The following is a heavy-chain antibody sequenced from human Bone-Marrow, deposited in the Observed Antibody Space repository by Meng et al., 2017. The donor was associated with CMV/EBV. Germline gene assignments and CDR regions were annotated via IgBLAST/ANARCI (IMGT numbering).Heavy chain of an antibody. CDR2: INPNSGGT. CDR1: GYTFTGYY. Sequence: SVTVSCQCCGYTFTGYYMHWVRQAPGQGLEWMGWINPNSGGTNYAQKFQGRVTMTRDTSISTAYMELSRLRSDDTAGYYCARAQSVIVPAARYWGQGTLVTVSS. J-gene: IGHJ4*02. V-gene: IGHV1-2*02. D-gene: IGHD2-2*01. CDR3: ARAQSVIVPAARY.